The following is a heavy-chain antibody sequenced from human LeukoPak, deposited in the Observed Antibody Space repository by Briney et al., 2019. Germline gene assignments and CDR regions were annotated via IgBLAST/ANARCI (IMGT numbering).Heavy chain of an antibody. CDR3: ARPGKYYDSSGFGY. V-gene: IGHV3-21*01. Sequence: GGSLRLSCAASGFTFSNFWMNWVRQAPGKGLEWVSSISSSSSYIYYADSVKGRFTISRDNAKNSLYLQMNSLRAEDTAVYYCARPGKYYDSSGFGYWGQGTLVTVSS. CDR1: GFTFSNFW. D-gene: IGHD3-22*01. J-gene: IGHJ4*02. CDR2: ISSSSSYI.